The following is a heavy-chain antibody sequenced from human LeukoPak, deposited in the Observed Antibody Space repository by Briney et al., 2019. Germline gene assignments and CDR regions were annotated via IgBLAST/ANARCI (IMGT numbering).Heavy chain of an antibody. Sequence: PSETLSLTCTVSGGSLSSSSYYWGWIRQPPGKGLEWLGSIYYSGSTYYTPSLKSRVTISVDTSKNQFSLKLSSVTAADTAVYYCARQGSSDWYGRYWGQGTLVTVSS. J-gene: IGHJ4*02. D-gene: IGHD6-19*01. CDR2: IYYSGST. CDR1: GGSLSSSSYY. V-gene: IGHV4-39*01. CDR3: ARQGSSDWYGRY.